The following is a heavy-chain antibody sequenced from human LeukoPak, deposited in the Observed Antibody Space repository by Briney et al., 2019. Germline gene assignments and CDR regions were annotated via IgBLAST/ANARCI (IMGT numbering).Heavy chain of an antibody. CDR2: IYYSGST. CDR1: GGSISSHY. D-gene: IGHD4-17*01. CDR3: ARDGDYEVAMDV. V-gene: IGHV4-59*11. Sequence: SETLSLTCTVSGGSISSHYWSWIRQPPGKGLEWIGYIYYSGSTNYNPSLKSRVTISVDTSKNQFSLKLSSVTAADTAVYYCARDGDYEVAMDVWGQGTTVIVSS. J-gene: IGHJ6*02.